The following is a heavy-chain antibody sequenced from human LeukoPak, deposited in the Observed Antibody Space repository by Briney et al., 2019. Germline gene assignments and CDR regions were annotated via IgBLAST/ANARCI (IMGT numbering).Heavy chain of an antibody. J-gene: IGHJ4*02. D-gene: IGHD3-16*01. Sequence: PSQTLSHTCTVSGGSISSGDYYWSWIRQPPGKGLEWIGYIYYSGSTYYNPSLKSRVTISVDTSKNQFSLKLSSVTAADTAVYYCARGGGLGAYYFDYWGQGTLVTVSS. CDR3: ARGGGLGAYYFDY. CDR2: IYYSGST. V-gene: IGHV4-30-4*08. CDR1: GGSISSGDYY.